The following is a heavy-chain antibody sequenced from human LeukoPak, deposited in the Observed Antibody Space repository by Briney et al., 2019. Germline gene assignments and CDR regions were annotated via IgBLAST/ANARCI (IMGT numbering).Heavy chain of an antibody. CDR2: ISYDGRNK. J-gene: IGHJ4*02. CDR1: GFIFSSYG. Sequence: GGSLRLSCAASGFIFSSYGMHWVRQAPGKGLEWVVVISYDGRNKYYADSVKGRFTIFRDNSKNTVYLQMNSLRVEDTAVYYCAKSLYGGCDYWGQGTVVTVSS. CDR3: AKSLYGGCDY. V-gene: IGHV3-30*18. D-gene: IGHD3-16*02.